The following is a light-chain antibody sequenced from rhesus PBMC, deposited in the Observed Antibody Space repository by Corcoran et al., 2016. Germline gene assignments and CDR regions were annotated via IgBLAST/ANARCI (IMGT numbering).Light chain of an antibody. CDR1: QGISTY. Sequence: DIQMTQSPSSLSASVGDRVSITCRASQGISTYLNWYQQKLGKAPKRLIYAASSLESGVPSRFRGRGSGTVFTLTISLLQPEAFATSYCLPYTRGPFTFGPGTKLDIK. V-gene: IGKV1-43*02. CDR2: AAS. J-gene: IGKJ3*01. CDR3: LPYTRGPFT.